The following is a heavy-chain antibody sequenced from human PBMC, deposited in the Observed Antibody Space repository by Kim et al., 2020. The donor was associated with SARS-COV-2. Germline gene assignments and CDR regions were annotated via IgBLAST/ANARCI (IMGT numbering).Heavy chain of an antibody. CDR3: ARAIARYYDSSGYWKDY. D-gene: IGHD3-22*01. Sequence: ASVKVSCKASGYTFTSYYMHWVRQAPGQGLEWMGIINPSGGSTSYAQKFQGRVTMTRDTSTSTVYMELSSLRSEDTAVYYCARAIARYYDSSGYWKDYWGQGPLVTVSS. V-gene: IGHV1-46*01. CDR2: INPSGGST. J-gene: IGHJ4*02. CDR1: GYTFTSYY.